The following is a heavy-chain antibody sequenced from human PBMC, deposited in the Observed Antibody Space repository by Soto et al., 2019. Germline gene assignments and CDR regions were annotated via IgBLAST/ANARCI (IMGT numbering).Heavy chain of an antibody. CDR3: AKAFTNGDYQH. CDR1: GFTFSSYA. V-gene: IGHV3-23*01. D-gene: IGHD4-17*01. CDR2: ISGSGGST. Sequence: PVGSLRLSWAASGFTFSSYAMSWIRQAPGKGLEWVAAISGSGGSTYYAYSVKGRFTISRDTSKNTSYLRVNSLRAEDTAVCCYAKAFTNGDYQHWGQGTLVTVPQ. J-gene: IGHJ1*01.